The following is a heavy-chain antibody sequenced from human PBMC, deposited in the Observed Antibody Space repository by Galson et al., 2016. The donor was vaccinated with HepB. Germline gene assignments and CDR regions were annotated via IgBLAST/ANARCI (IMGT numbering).Heavy chain of an antibody. J-gene: IGHJ1*01. D-gene: IGHD1-26*01. CDR2: ISGGGETT. CDR3: ARDALGTWDLTT. Sequence: SLRLSCAASGFSFSNYEMNWVRQAPGKGPEWVTYISGGGETTYYADSVRGRFTISRDNARDSGFLQMTSLRVEDTARYYCARDALGTWDLTTWGQGTLVSVSS. V-gene: IGHV3-48*03. CDR1: GFSFSNYE.